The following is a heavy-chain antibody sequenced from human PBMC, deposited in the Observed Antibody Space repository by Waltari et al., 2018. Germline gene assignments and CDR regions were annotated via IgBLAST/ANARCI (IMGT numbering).Heavy chain of an antibody. V-gene: IGHV3-23*01. CDR2: ISVSDAT. CDR3: AKPFYNWDDPLHS. Sequence: EVQLLESGGGLVQPGGSLSLPCQASGFTSVPHAINWVRQAPGKGLEWVSSISVSDATYYADSVKGRFTISRDYSDNTVYLQMDSLRADDTAVYFCAKPFYNWDDPLHSWGQGTPVTVSS. D-gene: IGHD1-20*01. J-gene: IGHJ1*01. CDR1: GFTSVPHA.